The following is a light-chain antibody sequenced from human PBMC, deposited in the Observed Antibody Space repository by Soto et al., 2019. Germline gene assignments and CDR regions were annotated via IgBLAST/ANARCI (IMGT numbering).Light chain of an antibody. J-gene: IGKJ4*01. CDR1: QSISSY. CDR3: QQSYSTPLT. Sequence: DIQMTQSPSSLSASVGDRATITCRASQSISSYLNWYQQKPGKAPKLLIYAASSLQSGVPSRFSGSGSGTDFTLTISSLQPEDFATYYCQQSYSTPLTFGGGTKVKIK. V-gene: IGKV1-39*01. CDR2: AAS.